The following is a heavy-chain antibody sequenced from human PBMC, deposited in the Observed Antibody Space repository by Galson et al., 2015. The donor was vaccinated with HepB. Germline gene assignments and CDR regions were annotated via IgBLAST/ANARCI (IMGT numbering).Heavy chain of an antibody. J-gene: IGHJ3*01. D-gene: IGHD2-2*01. CDR2: ISCTSNI. Sequence: SLRLSCAASGFIFSKYSMNRVRQAPGEGLEWVSSISCTSNIYYADAVKGRFTISRDNAKNSLHLQMNSLRVEDTAVYYSASERIVCISTTCYGVAFDVWGQGTMVTVSS. V-gene: IGHV3-21*01. CDR3: ASERIVCISTTCYGVAFDV. CDR1: GFIFSKYS.